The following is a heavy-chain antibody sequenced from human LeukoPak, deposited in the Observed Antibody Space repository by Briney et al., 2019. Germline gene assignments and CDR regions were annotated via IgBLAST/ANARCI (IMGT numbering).Heavy chain of an antibody. CDR1: GGSFSGYY. CDR2: INHSGST. CDR3: ARTAIVVVTPINYYYYYMDV. V-gene: IGHV4-34*01. D-gene: IGHD3-22*01. J-gene: IGHJ6*03. Sequence: SETLSLTCAVYGGSFSGYYWSWIRQPPGKGLEWIGEINHSGSTNYNPSLKSRVTISVDTSKNQFSLKLSSVTAADTAVYYCARTAIVVVTPINYYYYYMDVWGKGTTVTVPS.